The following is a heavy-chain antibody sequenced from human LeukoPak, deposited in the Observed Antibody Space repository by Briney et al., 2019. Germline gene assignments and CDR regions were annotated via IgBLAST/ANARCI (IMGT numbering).Heavy chain of an antibody. CDR3: AKGLKFCGGSNYLIDAFDI. D-gene: IGHD4/OR15-4a*01. CDR1: GFTFMSYA. Sequence: GGSLRLSCAASGFTFMSYAMNWVRQAPGKGPEWVSAISGIGDNTFYPDSVKGRFTISRDNSKNMVYLQMNSLQAEDTGVYYCAKGLKFCGGSNYLIDAFDIWGQGTKVTASS. J-gene: IGHJ3*02. V-gene: IGHV3-23*01. CDR2: ISGIGDNT.